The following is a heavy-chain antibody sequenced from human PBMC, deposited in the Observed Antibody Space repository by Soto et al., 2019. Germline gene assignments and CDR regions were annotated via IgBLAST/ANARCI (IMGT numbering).Heavy chain of an antibody. J-gene: IGHJ4*02. CDR3: ERDVTGEGYRYGYDY. V-gene: IGHV3-11*01. D-gene: IGHD5-18*01. CDR2: ISSSGSNI. Sequence: GGSLRLSCAASGFTFSNYYMSWIRQAPGKGLEWVSYISSSGSNIYYADSVKGRFTSSRDNAKNSLYLQRNSLRDEDAAVYYCERDVTGEGYRYGYDYWGQGTLVTVSS. CDR1: GFTFSNYY.